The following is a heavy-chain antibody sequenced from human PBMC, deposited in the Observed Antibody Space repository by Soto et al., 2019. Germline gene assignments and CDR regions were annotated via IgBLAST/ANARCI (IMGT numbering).Heavy chain of an antibody. Sequence: SETLSLTSTVSGGSISSYYGSWIRQPPGKGQKGIGYAYYSGITDYTPSLKSRVTIPVDASRIQFSLNLSSVTAVDTAVYYCARLSGYSHALHAPWRMDVWGKGTTVTASS. J-gene: IGHJ6*03. CDR2: AYYSGIT. V-gene: IGHV4-59*08. D-gene: IGHD5-18*01. CDR1: GGSISSYY. CDR3: ARLSGYSHALHAPWRMDV.